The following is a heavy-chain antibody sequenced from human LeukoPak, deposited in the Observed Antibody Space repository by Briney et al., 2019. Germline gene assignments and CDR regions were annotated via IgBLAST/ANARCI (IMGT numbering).Heavy chain of an antibody. CDR3: ARDGHYDILTGYSLYYYYGMDV. CDR1: GYTFTSYG. V-gene: IGHV1-18*01. Sequence: ASVKVSCKASGYTFTSYGISWVRQAPGQGLDWMGWISAYNGNTNYAQKLQGRVTMTTDTSTSTAYMELRSLRSDDTAVYYCARDGHYDILTGYSLYYYYGMDVWGQGTTVTVSS. J-gene: IGHJ6*02. D-gene: IGHD3-9*01. CDR2: ISAYNGNT.